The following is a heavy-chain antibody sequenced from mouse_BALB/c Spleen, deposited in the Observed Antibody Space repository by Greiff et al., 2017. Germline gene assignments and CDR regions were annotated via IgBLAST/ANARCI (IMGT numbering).Heavy chain of an antibody. Sequence: EVQLQESGGGLVKPGGSLKLSCAASGFAFSSYDMSWVRQTPEKRLEWVAYISSGGGSTYYPDTVKGRFTISRDNAKYTLYLQMSSLKSEDTAMYYCARQGGYYYYAMDYWGQGTSVTVSS. CDR1: GFAFSSYD. J-gene: IGHJ4*01. CDR3: ARQGGYYYYAMDY. CDR2: ISSGGGST. D-gene: IGHD2-3*01. V-gene: IGHV5-12-1*01.